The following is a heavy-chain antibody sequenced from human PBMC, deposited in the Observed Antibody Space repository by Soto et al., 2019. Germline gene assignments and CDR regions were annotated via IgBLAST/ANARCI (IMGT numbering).Heavy chain of an antibody. V-gene: IGHV3-74*01. CDR2: IANAGTDS. J-gene: IGHJ6*04. CDR1: GFTLSGRS. CDR3: ARGWFGPDV. Sequence: EVQLVESGGGLVQPGGSLRLSCAASGFTLSGRSMHWVRQAPGKGLVWVSGIANAGTDSTYADSVKGRFTSSRDNAKKMLYLQMNSLRVEDTAVYYCARGWFGPDVWGKGTTVTVSS. D-gene: IGHD3-10*01.